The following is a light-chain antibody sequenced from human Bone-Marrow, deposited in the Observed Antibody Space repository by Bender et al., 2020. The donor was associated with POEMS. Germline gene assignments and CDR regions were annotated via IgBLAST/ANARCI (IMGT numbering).Light chain of an antibody. CDR1: SSDVGGYKY. J-gene: IGLJ2*01. CDR3: SSYAGSNNLV. CDR2: EAT. Sequence: QSALTQPASVSGSPGQSIAISCTGTSSDVGGYKYVSWYQQHPGKAPKLMIYEATERPSGVSNRFSGSKSGNTASLTVSGLQAEDEADYYCSSYAGSNNLVFGGGTKLTVL. V-gene: IGLV2-8*01.